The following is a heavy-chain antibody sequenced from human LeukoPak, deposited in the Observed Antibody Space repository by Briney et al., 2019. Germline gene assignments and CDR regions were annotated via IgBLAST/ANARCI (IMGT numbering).Heavy chain of an antibody. D-gene: IGHD2-15*01. CDR1: GGSISSSSYY. Sequence: PSETLSLTCTVSGGSISSSSYYWGWIRQPPGKGLECVGSIYYSGSTYYNPSLKSPVTISVDTSKNQFSLKLSSVTAADTAVYYCARHQTDTVVVVAAALDYWGQGTLATVSS. J-gene: IGHJ4*02. CDR2: IYYSGST. V-gene: IGHV4-39*01. CDR3: ARHQTDTVVVVAAALDY.